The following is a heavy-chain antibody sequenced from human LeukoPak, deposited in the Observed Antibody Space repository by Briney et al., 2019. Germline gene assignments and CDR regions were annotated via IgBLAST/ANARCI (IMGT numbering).Heavy chain of an antibody. D-gene: IGHD6-13*01. CDR3: ATKQQLVSGAFDI. CDR1: GGSISSSSYY. CDR2: IYYSGST. V-gene: IGHV4-39*07. Sequence: KPSETLSLTCTVSGGSISSSSYYWGWIRQPPGKGLEWIGSIYYSGSTYYNPSLKSRVTISVDTSKNQFSLKLSSVAAADTAVYYCATKQQLVSGAFDIWGQGTMVTVSS. J-gene: IGHJ3*02.